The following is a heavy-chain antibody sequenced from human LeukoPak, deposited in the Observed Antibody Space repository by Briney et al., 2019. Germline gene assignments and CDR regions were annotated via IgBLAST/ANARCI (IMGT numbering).Heavy chain of an antibody. CDR1: GFXXSSXS. CDR2: ISSSSTYI. CDR3: ASQYTSSRIFDD. Sequence: SLRLSCAASGFXXSSXSMNWVSQAPGKGLEWVSSISSSSTYIYYADSVKGRFTVSRDNAKNSLYLQMNSLRAEDTAVYFCASQYTSSRIFDDWGQGTLVTVSS. J-gene: IGHJ4*02. D-gene: IGHD6-13*01. V-gene: IGHV3-21*01.